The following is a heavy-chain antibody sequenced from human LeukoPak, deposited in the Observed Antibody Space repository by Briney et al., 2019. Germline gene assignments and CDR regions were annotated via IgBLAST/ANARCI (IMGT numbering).Heavy chain of an antibody. D-gene: IGHD6-19*01. V-gene: IGHV4-34*01. J-gene: IGHJ4*02. CDR1: GGSFSGYY. CDR3: ARTGYSSGWYPYYFDY. Sequence: SETLSLTCAVYGGSFSGYYWSWIRQPPGKGLEWIGEINHNGSTNYNPSLKGRVTISVDTSKNQFSLKLSSVTAADTAVYYCARTGYSSGWYPYYFDYWGQGTLVTVSS. CDR2: INHNGST.